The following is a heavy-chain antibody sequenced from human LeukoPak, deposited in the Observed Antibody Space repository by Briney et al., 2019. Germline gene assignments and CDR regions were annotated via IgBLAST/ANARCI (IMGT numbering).Heavy chain of an antibody. CDR1: GGSFSGYY. D-gene: IGHD3-3*01. CDR3: ARVYYDFWSGYYESGGWFDP. V-gene: IGHV4-38-2*01. CDR2: IYHSGST. Sequence: SETLSLTCAVYGGSFSGYYWGWIRQPPGKGLEWIGSIYHSGSTYYNPSLKSRVTISVDTSKNQFSLKLSSVTAADTAVYYCARVYYDFWSGYYESGGWFDPWGQGTLVTVSS. J-gene: IGHJ5*02.